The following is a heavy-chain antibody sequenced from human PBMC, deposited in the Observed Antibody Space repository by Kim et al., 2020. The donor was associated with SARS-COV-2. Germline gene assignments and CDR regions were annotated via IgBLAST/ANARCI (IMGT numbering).Heavy chain of an antibody. D-gene: IGHD6-13*01. CDR2: IYSGGNT. CDR1: GITVSSNY. Sequence: GGSLRLSCAASGITVSSNYMSWVRQAPGKGLEWVSVIYSGGNTYYADSVKGRFTISRDNSKNTLYLQMNSLRAEDTAVYYCARDTRIAAEGHAFDIWGQGTMSTVSS. CDR3: ARDTRIAAEGHAFDI. J-gene: IGHJ3*02. V-gene: IGHV3-53*01.